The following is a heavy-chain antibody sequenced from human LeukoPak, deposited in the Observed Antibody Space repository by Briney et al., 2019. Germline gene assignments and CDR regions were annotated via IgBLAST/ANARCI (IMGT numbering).Heavy chain of an antibody. CDR3: ARHESYSGDYFP. V-gene: IGHV4-59*08. J-gene: IGHJ5*02. Sequence: SETLFLTCTLSVGSLSTYYWSWIRQPPREGLEWIGYFYYSGRTNYSPSRKCRVTISVDTSKNQVSLKLSSVSAAETAVYYCARHESYSGDYFPWGQGTLVTVSS. CDR1: VGSLSTYY. D-gene: IGHD1-26*01. CDR2: FYYSGRT.